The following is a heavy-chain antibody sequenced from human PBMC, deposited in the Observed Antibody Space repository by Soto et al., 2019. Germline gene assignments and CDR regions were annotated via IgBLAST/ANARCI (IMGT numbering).Heavy chain of an antibody. CDR2: LYDVDGS. CDR3: ATWHEREHAYDV. D-gene: IGHD1-1*01. CDR1: ALTISGKKY. Sequence: DVQLVESGGGLIQPGESLRLSCAAFALTISGKKYVAWVRQAPGKGLEWVSALYDVDGSFYADSVKGRFTTSSDSSKTTVYLQMNDLRPDDTAVYYCATWHEREHAYDVWGQGTTVTVSS. V-gene: IGHV3-53*01. J-gene: IGHJ3*01.